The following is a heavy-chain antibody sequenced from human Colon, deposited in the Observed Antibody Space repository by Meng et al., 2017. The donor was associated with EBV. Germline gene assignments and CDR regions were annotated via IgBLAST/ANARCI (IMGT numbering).Heavy chain of an antibody. V-gene: IGHV4-4*02. Sequence: QGRLQESGPGLVKPSGTLSLPCAVSGGSISSSHWWTWVRQPPGKGLEWIGEVYHTGSTKYNPSLKSRLTISVDKSKNQFSLNLTSVTAADTAVYYCARVWQSLTAFFDSWGQGTLVTVSS. CDR2: VYHTGST. CDR1: GGSISSSHW. CDR3: ARVWQSLTAFFDS. D-gene: IGHD2-21*01. J-gene: IGHJ4*02.